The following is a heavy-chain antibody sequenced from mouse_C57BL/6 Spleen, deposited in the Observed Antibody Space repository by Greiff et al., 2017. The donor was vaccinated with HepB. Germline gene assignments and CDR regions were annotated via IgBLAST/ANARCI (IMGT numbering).Heavy chain of an antibody. V-gene: IGHV2-6-1*01. CDR3: ARHGTTAGYAMDY. CDR2: IWSDGST. Sequence: VKLVESGPGLVAPSQSLSITCTVSGFSLTSYGVHWVRQPPGKGLEWLVVIWSDGSTTYNSALKSRLSISKDNSKSQVFLKMNSLQTDDTAMYYCARHGTTAGYAMDYWGQGTSVTVSS. CDR1: GFSLTSYG. J-gene: IGHJ4*01. D-gene: IGHD5-5*01.